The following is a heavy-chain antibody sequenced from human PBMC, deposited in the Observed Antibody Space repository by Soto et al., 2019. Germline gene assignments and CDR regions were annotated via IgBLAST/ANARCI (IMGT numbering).Heavy chain of an antibody. V-gene: IGHV6-1*01. D-gene: IGHD6-13*01. J-gene: IGHJ3*02. CDR1: GDSVSSNSAA. CDR3: ARARRGYSGSWFLDHDAFDI. CDR2: TYYRSKWYN. Sequence: PSQTLSLTCAISGDSVSSNSAAWNWIRQSPSRGLEWLGRTYYRSKWYNDYAVSVKSRITINPDTSKNQFSLQLNSVTPEDTAVDYCARARRGYSGSWFLDHDAFDIWGQGTMVTVSS.